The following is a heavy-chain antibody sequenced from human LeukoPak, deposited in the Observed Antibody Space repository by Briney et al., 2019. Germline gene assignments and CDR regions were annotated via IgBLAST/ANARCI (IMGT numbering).Heavy chain of an antibody. V-gene: IGHV4-34*01. CDR1: GGSFSGYY. CDR3: ARARLGYYDSSGKYNWFDP. D-gene: IGHD3-22*01. J-gene: IGHJ5*02. Sequence: SETPSLTCAVYGGSFSGYYWSWIRQPPGKGLEWIGEINHSGSTNYNPSLKSRVTISVDTSKNQFSLKLSSVTAADTAVYYCARARLGYYDSSGKYNWFDPWGQGTLVTVSS. CDR2: INHSGST.